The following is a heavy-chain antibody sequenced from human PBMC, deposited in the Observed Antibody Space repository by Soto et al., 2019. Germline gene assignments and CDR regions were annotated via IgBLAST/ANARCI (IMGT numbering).Heavy chain of an antibody. D-gene: IGHD6-13*01. Sequence: ASVKVSCKASGYNFNIYGINWVRQAPGQGLEWMGMISACGGNTSYAQKFQGGVTMTRDTSTSTVYMELSSLRSEDTAVYYCARVQGRYSSSWEVYYFDYWGQ. J-gene: IGHJ4*01. CDR3: ARVQGRYSSSWEVYYFDY. CDR2: ISACGGNT. CDR1: GYNFNIYG. V-gene: IGHV1-46*02.